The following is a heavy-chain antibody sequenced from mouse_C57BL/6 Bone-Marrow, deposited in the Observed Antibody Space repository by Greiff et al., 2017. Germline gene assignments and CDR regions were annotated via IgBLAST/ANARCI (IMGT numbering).Heavy chain of an antibody. V-gene: IGHV8-8*01. CDR2: IWWDDDK. D-gene: IGHD1-1*01. CDR1: GFSLSTFGMG. CDR3: ARSYYGSSSWFAY. Sequence: QVTLKVSGPGILQPSQTLSLTCSFFGFSLSTFGMGVGWIRQPSGKGLEWLAHIWWDDDKYYNPVLKSRLTISKDTSKNQVFRKIANVDTADTATYYCARSYYGSSSWFAYWGQGTLVTVSA. J-gene: IGHJ3*01.